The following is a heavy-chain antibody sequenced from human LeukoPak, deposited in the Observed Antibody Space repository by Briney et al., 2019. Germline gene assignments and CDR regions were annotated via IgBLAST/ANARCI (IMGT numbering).Heavy chain of an antibody. J-gene: IGHJ5*02. CDR3: ARELRFLEWLSPNWFDP. CDR1: GGSISSYY. Sequence: SETLSLTCTVSGGSISSYYWSWIRQPAGKGLEWIGRIYTSGSTNYNPSLKSRVTMSVDTSKNQFSLKLSSVTAADTAVYYCARELRFLEWLSPNWFDPWGQGTLVTVSS. CDR2: IYTSGST. D-gene: IGHD3-3*01. V-gene: IGHV4-4*07.